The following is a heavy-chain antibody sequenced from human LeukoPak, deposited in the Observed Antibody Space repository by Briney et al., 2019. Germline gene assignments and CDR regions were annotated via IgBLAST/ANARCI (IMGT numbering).Heavy chain of an antibody. J-gene: IGHJ2*01. Sequence: SETLSLTCTVSGGSISSGGYYWSWIRQHPGKGLEWIGYIYYSGSTYYNPSLKSRVTISVDTSKNQFSLKLSSVTAADTAVYYCARDRRVYTVAGPWYFDLWGRGTLVTVSS. CDR1: GGSISSGGYY. CDR2: IYYSGST. CDR3: ARDRRVYTVAGPWYFDL. V-gene: IGHV4-31*03. D-gene: IGHD6-19*01.